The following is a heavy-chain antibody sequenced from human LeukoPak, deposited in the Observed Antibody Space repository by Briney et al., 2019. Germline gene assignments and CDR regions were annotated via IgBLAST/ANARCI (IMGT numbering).Heavy chain of an antibody. CDR1: GGSISSSNW. J-gene: IGHJ2*01. CDR2: IYHSGST. D-gene: IGHD1-14*01. CDR3: AKTGTYWYFDL. V-gene: IGHV4-4*02. Sequence: SGTLSLTCAVSGGSISSSNWWSWVRQSPGKGLEWIGEIYHSGSTDYNASLKSRVTISVDRSKNQFSLKVSSVTAADTAVYYCAKTGTYWYFDLWGRGTLVTVSS.